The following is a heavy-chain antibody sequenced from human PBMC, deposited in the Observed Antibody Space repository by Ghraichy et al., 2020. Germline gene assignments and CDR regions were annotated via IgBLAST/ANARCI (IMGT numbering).Heavy chain of an antibody. V-gene: IGHV3-7*03. CDR2: IKQDGSEK. J-gene: IGHJ6*02. CDR3: ASLSRDWGVDV. CDR1: GFTFNSYW. Sequence: GGSLRLSCAASGFTFNSYWMSWVRQAPGKGLEWVANIKQDGSEKYYVDSVKGRFTISRDNAKNSLYLQMNNLRAEDTAVYYCASLSRDWGVDVWGQGTTVTVSS. D-gene: IGHD3/OR15-3a*01.